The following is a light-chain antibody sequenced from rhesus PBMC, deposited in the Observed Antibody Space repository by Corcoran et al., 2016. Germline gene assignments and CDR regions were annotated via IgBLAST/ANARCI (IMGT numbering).Light chain of an antibody. V-gene: IGKV1-25*01. CDR1: QGITND. CDR3: QHYYRTPYS. Sequence: DIQMTQSPSSLSASVGDRVTITCRASQGITNDLAWYQQKPGETPKLLIYEASSLQSGIPSRFSGSGSGTVFTLTISSLQSEDFATYYCQHYYRTPYSFGQGTKVEIK. CDR2: EAS. J-gene: IGKJ2*01.